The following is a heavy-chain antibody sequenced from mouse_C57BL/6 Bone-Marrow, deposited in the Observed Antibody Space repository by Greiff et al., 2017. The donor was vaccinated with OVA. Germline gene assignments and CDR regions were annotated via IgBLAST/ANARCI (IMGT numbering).Heavy chain of an antibody. CDR2: IYPGDGDT. V-gene: IGHV1-82*01. Sequence: VQLQQSGPELVKPGASVKISCKASGYAFSSSWMNWVKQRPGKGLEWIGRIYPGDGDTNYNGKFKGKATLTADKSSSTAYMQLSSLTSEDSAVYFCERDPYYYGSSYKRYFDVWGTGTTVTVSS. CDR1: GYAFSSSW. D-gene: IGHD1-1*01. J-gene: IGHJ1*03. CDR3: ERDPYYYGSSYKRYFDV.